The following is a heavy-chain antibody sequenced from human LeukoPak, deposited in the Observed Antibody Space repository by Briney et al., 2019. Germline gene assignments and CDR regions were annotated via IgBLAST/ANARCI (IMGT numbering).Heavy chain of an antibody. CDR2: INPSGGST. CDR3: ASPIRDSSSWYGGDSSGPGDY. CDR1: GYTFTSYY. D-gene: IGHD6-13*01. Sequence: GASVKVSCKASGYTFTSYYMHWVRQAPGQGLEWMGIINPSGGSTSYAQKFQGRVTMTRDTSTSTVYMELSSLSSEDTAVYYCASPIRDSSSWYGGDSSGPGDYWGQGTLVTVSS. J-gene: IGHJ4*02. V-gene: IGHV1-46*01.